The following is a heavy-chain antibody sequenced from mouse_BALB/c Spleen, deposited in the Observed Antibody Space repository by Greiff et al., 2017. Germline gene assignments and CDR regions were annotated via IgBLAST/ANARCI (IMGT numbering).Heavy chain of an antibody. CDR2: ISSGGSYT. Sequence: EVKLVESGGGLVKPGGSLKLSCAASGFTFSSYAMSWVRQSPEKRLEWVAEISSGGSYTYYPDTVTGRFTIPRDNAKNTLYLEMSSLRSEDTAMYYCAKLGQGSWVAYWGQGTLVTVSA. CDR1: GFTFSSYA. D-gene: IGHD4-1*01. CDR3: AKLGQGSWVAY. V-gene: IGHV5-9-4*01. J-gene: IGHJ3*01.